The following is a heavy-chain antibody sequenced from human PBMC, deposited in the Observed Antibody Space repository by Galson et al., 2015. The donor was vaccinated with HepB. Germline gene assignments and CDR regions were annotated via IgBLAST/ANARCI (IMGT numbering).Heavy chain of an antibody. J-gene: IGHJ4*02. CDR1: GYTFTSYY. V-gene: IGHV1-46*01. Sequence: SVKVSCKASGYTFTSYYMHWVRQAPGQGLEWMGIINPSGGNTNYAQKFQGRVTMTTDTSTRTAYMELRSLRSDDTALYYCARDYYGSSDYWGQGTTVTVSS. D-gene: IGHD3-10*01. CDR3: ARDYYGSSDY. CDR2: INPSGGNT.